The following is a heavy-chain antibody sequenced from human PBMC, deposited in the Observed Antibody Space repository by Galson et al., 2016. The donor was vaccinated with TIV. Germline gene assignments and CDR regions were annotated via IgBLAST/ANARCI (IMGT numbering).Heavy chain of an antibody. CDR1: GYRFTNSW. J-gene: IGHJ4*02. CDR2: IYPADSDT. Sequence: QSGAEVKKPGDSLKISCKTSGYRFTNSWIAWVRQMPGKGLEWMGVIYPADSDTTYRPSLQGQVTMSVDKSISTAYLQWSSLKASDTAMYYCASRLTYCNVTTCTTFGYFDYWGQGTPVTSSS. V-gene: IGHV5-51*03. D-gene: IGHD2/OR15-2a*01. CDR3: ASRLTYCNVTTCTTFGYFDY.